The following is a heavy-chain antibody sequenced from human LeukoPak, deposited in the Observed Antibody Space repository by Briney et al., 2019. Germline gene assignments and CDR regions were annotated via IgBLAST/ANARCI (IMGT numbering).Heavy chain of an antibody. D-gene: IGHD2-15*01. Sequence: SETLSLTCTVSGGSISSYYWSWIRQPAGKGLEWIGRIYTSGSTNYNPSLKSRVTMSVDTSKNQFSPKLSSVTAADTAVYYCARDLGYCSGGSCYVGYHVAFDIWGQGTMVTVSS. CDR2: IYTSGST. CDR1: GGSISSYY. V-gene: IGHV4-4*07. J-gene: IGHJ3*02. CDR3: ARDLGYCSGGSCYVGYHVAFDI.